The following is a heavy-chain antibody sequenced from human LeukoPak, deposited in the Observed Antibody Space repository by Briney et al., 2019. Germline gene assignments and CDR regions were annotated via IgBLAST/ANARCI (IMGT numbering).Heavy chain of an antibody. Sequence: GGSLRLSCAASGFTFSSYSMNWVRLAPGKGLEWVGRIKSRTDGGATDYAAPVKGRFTISRDDSKNTLYLQMNSLKTEDTAVYYCSTYTSGSVSYWGQGTLVTVSS. CDR2: IKSRTDGGAT. D-gene: IGHD6-19*01. CDR1: GFTFSSYS. J-gene: IGHJ4*02. V-gene: IGHV3-15*01. CDR3: STYTSGSVSY.